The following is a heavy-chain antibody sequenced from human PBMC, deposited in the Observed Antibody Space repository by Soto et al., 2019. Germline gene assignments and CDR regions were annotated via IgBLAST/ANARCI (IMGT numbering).Heavy chain of an antibody. CDR3: GRGHCTSTTREDYYVMDV. J-gene: IGHJ6*02. D-gene: IGHD2-2*01. CDR1: GGTFREYA. Sequence: QVQLVQSGAEVKKPGSAVKVSCKTSGGTFREYAISWVRQAPGQGLEWLGGIIPIFGTINYAQNFQGRVTISADKSTSTAYMELRSLRSGDTAVYYCGRGHCTSTTREDYYVMDVWGQGTTVTVSS. CDR2: IIPIFGTI. V-gene: IGHV1-69*06.